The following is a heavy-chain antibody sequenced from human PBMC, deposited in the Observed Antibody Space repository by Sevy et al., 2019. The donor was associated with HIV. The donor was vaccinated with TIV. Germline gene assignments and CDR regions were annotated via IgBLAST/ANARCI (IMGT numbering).Heavy chain of an antibody. CDR1: GFTFSNFW. D-gene: IGHD3-10*01. V-gene: IGHV3-7*01. CDR3: ARVYRGDAEYFQH. J-gene: IGHJ1*01. Sequence: GGSLRLSCAASGFTFSNFWMSWVRQAPGKGLEWVANIKQDGSEKYYVDSVKGRFTISRDNAKNSLYLQMNSLRAEVTAVYYCARVYRGDAEYFQHWGQGTLVTVSS. CDR2: IKQDGSEK.